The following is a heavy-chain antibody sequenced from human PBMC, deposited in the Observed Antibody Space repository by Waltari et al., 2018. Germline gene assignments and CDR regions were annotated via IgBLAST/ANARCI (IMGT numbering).Heavy chain of an antibody. Sequence: QVQLQESGPGLVKPSETLSLTCTVSGGSISSYYWSWIRQPPGKGLEWIGYIYYSGSTNYNPSLKSRVTISVDTSKNQFSLKLSSVTAADTAVYYCARRGVDYYYYYMDVWGKGTTVTVSS. CDR1: GGSISSYY. J-gene: IGHJ6*03. V-gene: IGHV4-59*01. D-gene: IGHD3-10*01. CDR2: IYYSGST. CDR3: ARRGVDYYYYYMDV.